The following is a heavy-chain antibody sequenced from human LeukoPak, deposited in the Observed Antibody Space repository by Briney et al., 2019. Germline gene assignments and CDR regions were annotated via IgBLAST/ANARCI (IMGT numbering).Heavy chain of an antibody. J-gene: IGHJ5*02. CDR2: ISNGKT. CDR1: GFPFSSHA. V-gene: IGHV3-23*01. D-gene: IGHD2-21*02. CDR3: VREAGYCASVCLKSNWFDP. Sequence: GGSLRLSCAASGFPFSSHAMSWVRQPPGKGLEWVSAISNGKTYYAGSVRGRFTISRDDSKNTVSLQMNSLRDEDTALYYCVREAGYCASVCLKSNWFDPWGQGTLVTVSS.